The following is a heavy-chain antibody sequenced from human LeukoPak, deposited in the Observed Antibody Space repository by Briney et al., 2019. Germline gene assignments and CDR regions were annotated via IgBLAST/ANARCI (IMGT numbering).Heavy chain of an antibody. CDR1: GGSFSGYY. CDR2: INHSGST. CDR3: ARGSQSLGYCSGGSCRAKIFDY. Sequence: SETLSLTCAVYGGSFSGYYWSWIRQPPGKGLEWIGEINHSGSTNYNPSLKSRVTISVDTSKNQFSLKLSTVTAADTAVYYCARGSQSLGYCSGGSCRAKIFDYWGQGTLVTVSS. J-gene: IGHJ4*02. D-gene: IGHD2-15*01. V-gene: IGHV4-34*01.